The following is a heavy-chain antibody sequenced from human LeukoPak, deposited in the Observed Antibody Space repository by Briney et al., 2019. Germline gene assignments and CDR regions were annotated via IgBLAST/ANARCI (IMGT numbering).Heavy chain of an antibody. CDR2: IPYDGSSK. Sequence: GGSLRLSCAASGFTFSSYGMHWVRQAPGKGLEWVTFIPYDGSSKYYVDSVKGRFTISRDKNTLYLQMNSLREEDTAVYYCAKAVGKYSGSSLDYWGQGTLVTVSS. J-gene: IGHJ4*02. CDR1: GFTFSSYG. CDR3: AKAVGKYSGSSLDY. D-gene: IGHD1-26*01. V-gene: IGHV3-30*02.